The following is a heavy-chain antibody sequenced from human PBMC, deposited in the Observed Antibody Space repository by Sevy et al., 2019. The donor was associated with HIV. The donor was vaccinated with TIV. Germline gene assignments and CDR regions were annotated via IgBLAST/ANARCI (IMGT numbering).Heavy chain of an antibody. V-gene: IGHV4-31*03. CDR3: ARANAYLASDAFDI. CDR1: GDSISSLNYY. Sequence: SETLSLTCTVSGDSISSLNYYWSWIRQHPGKGLEWIGYISYSERTYYYPSLKSRVTISVDTSKNQFSLKLSSVTAADTAVFYCARANAYLASDAFDIWGQGTLVTVSS. J-gene: IGHJ3*02. D-gene: IGHD1-26*01. CDR2: ISYSERT.